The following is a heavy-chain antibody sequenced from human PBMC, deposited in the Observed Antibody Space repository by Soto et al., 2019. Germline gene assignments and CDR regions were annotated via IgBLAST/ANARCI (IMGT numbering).Heavy chain of an antibody. Sequence: PGGSLRLSCAASGFTFSNAWMTWVRQAPGKGLEWVGRIKSKTDGRTIDYAAPVKRRFTVSRDDSETTLYLQMNSLKTEDTAVYYCTTDSGYRRPFLYFDYWGKGTQVPVSS. CDR2: IKSKTDGRTI. J-gene: IGHJ4*02. V-gene: IGHV3-15*01. CDR1: GFTFSNAW. CDR3: TTDSGYRRPFLYFDY. D-gene: IGHD5-12*01.